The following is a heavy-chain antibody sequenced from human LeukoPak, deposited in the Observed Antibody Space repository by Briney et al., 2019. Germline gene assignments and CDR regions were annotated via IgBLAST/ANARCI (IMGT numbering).Heavy chain of an antibody. D-gene: IGHD2-2*01. J-gene: IGHJ5*01. CDR3: AKDRHAPGRYCSSTSCFPFDS. Sequence: GGSLRLSCAASGFTFSDYYMSWIRQAPGKGLEWVSYISSSAGTIYYADSVKGRFTISRDNTKNTLYLQMNSLRAEDTAVYYCAKDRHAPGRYCSSTSCFPFDSWGQGTLVTVSS. V-gene: IGHV3-11*01. CDR2: ISSSAGTI. CDR1: GFTFSDYY.